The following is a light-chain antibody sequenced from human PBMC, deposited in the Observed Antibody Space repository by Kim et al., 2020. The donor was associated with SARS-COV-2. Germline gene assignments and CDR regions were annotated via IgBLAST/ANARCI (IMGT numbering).Light chain of an antibody. CDR1: SSDVGGYNF. V-gene: IGLV2-14*03. J-gene: IGLJ1*01. CDR2: DVN. CDR3: CSYTSGSTAYV. Sequence: QSALTQPASVSGSPGQSITISCAGSSSDVGGYNFVSWYQQHPGKAPKLTIYDVNNRSSGVSSRFSGSKSGNTASLTISGLQAEDEADYYCCSYTSGSTAYVFGTGTKVTVL.